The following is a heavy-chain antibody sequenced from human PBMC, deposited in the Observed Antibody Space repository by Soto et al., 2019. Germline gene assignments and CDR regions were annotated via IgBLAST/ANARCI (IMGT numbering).Heavy chain of an antibody. D-gene: IGHD2-15*01. Sequence: EVQLVESGGGLVQPGESLRLSCAASGFTFSSYWMHWVRQAPGKGLVWVSRINSDGSSTSYACSVKGRFTISRDNAKNTLSLKMNSLRAEDTAVYYCVRKSLVVAAATREDYWGQGTLVTVSS. CDR3: VRKSLVVAAATREDY. V-gene: IGHV3-74*01. CDR2: INSDGSST. J-gene: IGHJ4*02. CDR1: GFTFSSYW.